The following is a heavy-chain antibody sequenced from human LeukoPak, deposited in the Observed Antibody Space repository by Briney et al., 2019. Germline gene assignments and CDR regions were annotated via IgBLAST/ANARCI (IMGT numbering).Heavy chain of an antibody. Sequence: PGGSLRLSCAASGFTFSSYWMSWVRQAPGKGLEWVANIKQDGSEKYYVDSVKGRFTISRDNAKNSLYLQMNSLRAEDTAVYYCARDRRTDVRFLEWLQDHDAFDIWGQGTMVTVSS. CDR2: IKQDGSEK. CDR3: ARDRRTDVRFLEWLQDHDAFDI. V-gene: IGHV3-7*01. D-gene: IGHD3-3*01. J-gene: IGHJ3*02. CDR1: GFTFSSYW.